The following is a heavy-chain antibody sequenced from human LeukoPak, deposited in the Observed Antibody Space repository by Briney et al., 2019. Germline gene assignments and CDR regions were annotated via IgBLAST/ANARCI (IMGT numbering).Heavy chain of an antibody. CDR1: GYTFTGYY. Sequence: GASVKVSCKASGYTFTGYYMHWVRQAPGQGLEWMGRINPNSGGTNYAQKFQGRVTMTRDTSISTAYMELSRLRSDDTAVYYCARASSGSYRINFDYWGQGTLVTVSP. CDR3: ARASSGSYRINFDY. J-gene: IGHJ4*02. CDR2: INPNSGGT. V-gene: IGHV1-2*06. D-gene: IGHD1-26*01.